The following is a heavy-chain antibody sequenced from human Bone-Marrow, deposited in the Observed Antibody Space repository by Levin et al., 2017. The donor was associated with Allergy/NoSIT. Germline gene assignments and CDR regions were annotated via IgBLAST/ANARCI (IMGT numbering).Heavy chain of an antibody. CDR2: VSAYRSNT. J-gene: IGHJ6*02. Sequence: WVRQAPGQGLEWMGWVSAYRSNTTYALNLQDRVTMTTDTATNTAYMELTSLTSDDTAIYYCARGHFPYYYYGMDVWGQGTTVVVSS. CDR3: ARGHFPYYYYGMDV. V-gene: IGHV1-18*01.